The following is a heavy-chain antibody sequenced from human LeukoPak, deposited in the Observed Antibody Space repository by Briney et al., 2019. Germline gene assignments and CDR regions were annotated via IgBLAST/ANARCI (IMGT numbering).Heavy chain of an antibody. V-gene: IGHV1-8*01. J-gene: IGHJ4*02. CDR1: GYTFTSYD. CDR3: ARSIAAAGRFDF. Sequence: ASVKVSCKASGYTFTSYDINWVRQATGQGLEWMGWMNPNSGNTGYAQKFQGRVTMTRNTSISTAYMELSSLRSEDTAVYYCARSIAAAGRFDFWGQGTLVTVSS. CDR2: MNPNSGNT. D-gene: IGHD6-13*01.